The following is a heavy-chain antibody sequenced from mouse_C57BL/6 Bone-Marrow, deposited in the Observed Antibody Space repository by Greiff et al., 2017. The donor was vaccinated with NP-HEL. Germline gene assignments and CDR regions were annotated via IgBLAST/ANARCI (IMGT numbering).Heavy chain of an antibody. V-gene: IGHV1-36*01. CDR2: VYPYNGGT. J-gene: IGHJ2*01. Sequence: VQLKESGPVLVKPGPSVKISCKASGFTFTDYYMHWVKQSHGKSLEWIGLVYPYNGGTSYNQKFKGKATLTVDPSSSTAYMELNSLTSEDSAVYDCARSPPSPYYFDYWGQGTTLTVSS. CDR1: GFTFTDYY. CDR3: ARSPPSPYYFDY.